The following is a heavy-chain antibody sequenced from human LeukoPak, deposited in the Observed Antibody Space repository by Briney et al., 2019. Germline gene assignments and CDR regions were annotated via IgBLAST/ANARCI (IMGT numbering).Heavy chain of an antibody. V-gene: IGHV3-11*04. CDR3: AKGGGYEAQYYYYYLDV. CDR1: GFTFRDYY. J-gene: IGHJ6*03. D-gene: IGHD5-12*01. CDR2: ITDSGDST. Sequence: GGSLRLSCVASGFTFRDYYMSWIRQAPGKGLEWVSYITDSGDSTYYADSVKGRFTVSRDNSKNTLYLQMKSLRAEDTAVYYCAKGGGYEAQYYYYYLDVWGKGTTVTISS.